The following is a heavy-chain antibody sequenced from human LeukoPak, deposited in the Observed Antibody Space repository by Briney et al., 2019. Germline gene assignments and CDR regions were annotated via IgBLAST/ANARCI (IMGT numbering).Heavy chain of an antibody. CDR2: IHSSGNT. CDR1: GYSISSGYY. J-gene: IGHJ6*03. Sequence: SATLSLTCTVSGYSISSGYYWGWIRQPPGKRLEWVGSIHSSGNTYYNPTLKSRVTISVDTSKNQFSLKLSSVTAADTAVYYCARVTIGANCSSTSCRYYYYMDVWGKGTTVTVSS. CDR3: ARVTIGANCSSTSCRYYYYMDV. V-gene: IGHV4-38-2*02. D-gene: IGHD2-2*01.